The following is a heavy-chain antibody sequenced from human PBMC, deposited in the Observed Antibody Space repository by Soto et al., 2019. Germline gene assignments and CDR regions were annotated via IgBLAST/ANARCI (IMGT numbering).Heavy chain of an antibody. D-gene: IGHD1-1*01. J-gene: IGHJ5*02. CDR2: ISGSGGST. V-gene: IGHV3-23*01. CDR1: GFTFSSYA. Sequence: HPGGSLRLSCAASGFTFSSYAMSWVRQAPGKGLEWVSAISGSGGSTYYADSVKGRFTISRDNSKNTLYFQMNSLRAEDTAVYYCAREGPGTGWFDPWGQGTLVTVSS. CDR3: AREGPGTGWFDP.